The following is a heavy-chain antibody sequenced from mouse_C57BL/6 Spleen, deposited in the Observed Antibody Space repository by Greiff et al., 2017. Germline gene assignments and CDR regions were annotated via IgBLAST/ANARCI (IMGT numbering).Heavy chain of an antibody. Sequence: QVHVKQSGAELAKPGASVKLSCKASGYTFTSYWMHWVQQRPGPGLEWIGYINPSSGSTTYNQQFQDKATLTADKSSSPAYMQLSSLTYVDSAVYYFARTPQFITTVVAHVDYWGQGTTLTVSS. D-gene: IGHD1-1*01. CDR1: GYTFTSYW. J-gene: IGHJ2*01. CDR3: ARTPQFITTVVAHVDY. V-gene: IGHV1-7*01. CDR2: INPSSGST.